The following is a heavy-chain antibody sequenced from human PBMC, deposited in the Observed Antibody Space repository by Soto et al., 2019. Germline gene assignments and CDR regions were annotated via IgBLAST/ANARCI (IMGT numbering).Heavy chain of an antibody. J-gene: IGHJ4*02. CDR1: GYTFTGYY. CDR2: INPNSGGT. V-gene: IGHV1-2*04. CDR3: ARDVSPYYYDSSGYLSY. D-gene: IGHD3-22*01. Sequence: ASVKVSCKASGYTFTGYYMHWVRQAPGQGLEWMGWINPNSGGTNYAQKFQGWVTMTRDTSISTAYMELSRLRSDDTAVYYCARDVSPYYYDSSGYLSYWGQGTLVTAPQ.